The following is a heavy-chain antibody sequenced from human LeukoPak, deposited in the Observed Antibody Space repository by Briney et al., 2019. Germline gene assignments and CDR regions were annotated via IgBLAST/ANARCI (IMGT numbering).Heavy chain of an antibody. CDR2: IYASGST. CDR1: GGSISSGSYY. Sequence: SQTLSLTCTVSGGSISSGSYYWSWIRQPAGKGLEWIGRIYASGSTNYNPSLKSRVTISVDTSKNQFSLKLSSVTAADTAVYYCASGLVGATTDYWGQGTLVTVSS. CDR3: ASGLVGATTDY. J-gene: IGHJ4*02. V-gene: IGHV4-61*02. D-gene: IGHD1-26*01.